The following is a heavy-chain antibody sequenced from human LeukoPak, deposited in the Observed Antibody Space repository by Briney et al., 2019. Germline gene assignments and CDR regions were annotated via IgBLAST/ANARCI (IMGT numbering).Heavy chain of an antibody. CDR2: IYSGGST. V-gene: IGHV3-53*01. J-gene: IGHJ4*02. CDR3: AKGHCTNGICWLD. Sequence: PGGSLRLSCAASGFTVSSTYMSWVRQAPGKGLEWVSIIYSGGSTYYPDSVKGRFTISRDNSKNTLYLQMNRLRAEDTAVYYCAKGHCTNGICWLDWGQGTLVTVSS. D-gene: IGHD2-8*01. CDR1: GFTVSSTY.